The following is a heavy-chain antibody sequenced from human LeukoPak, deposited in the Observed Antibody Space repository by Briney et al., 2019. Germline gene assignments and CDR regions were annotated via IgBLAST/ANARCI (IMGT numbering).Heavy chain of an antibody. D-gene: IGHD1-1*01. CDR2: IIPVFGTA. J-gene: IGHJ4*02. Sequence: SVKVSCKASGGTFSSYAISWVRQAPGQGLEWMGGIIPVFGTANYAQKFQGRVTITTDESTSTAYMELSSLRSEDTAVYYCARAGNGVRGHDFTNFDYWGQGTLVTVSS. CDR1: GGTFSSYA. V-gene: IGHV1-69*05. CDR3: ARAGNGVRGHDFTNFDY.